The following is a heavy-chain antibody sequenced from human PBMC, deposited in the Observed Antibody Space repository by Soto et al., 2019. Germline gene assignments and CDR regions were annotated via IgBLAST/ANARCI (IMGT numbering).Heavy chain of an antibody. V-gene: IGHV1-8*02. CDR2: MNPNTGTI. D-gene: IGHD2-21*01. CDR3: VRRVASGHRSWFDH. J-gene: IGHJ5*02. Sequence: QVELVQSGAEVKKPGASVKVSCQASEDTFTHYDINWVRQATGHGLEWMGWMNPNTGTIDYAHKFQGRLTMTRDTSTITVYMELSSLRSDDTAVYYCVRRVASGHRSWFDHWGQGTLVTVSS. CDR1: EDTFTHYD.